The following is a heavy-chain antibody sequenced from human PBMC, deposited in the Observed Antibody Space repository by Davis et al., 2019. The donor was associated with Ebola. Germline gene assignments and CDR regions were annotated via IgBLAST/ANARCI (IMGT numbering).Heavy chain of an antibody. D-gene: IGHD5-12*01. V-gene: IGHV3-9*01. CDR2: ISWNSDSI. CDR1: GFTFEDYA. CDR3: VKAHTPIWATPGQN. J-gene: IGHJ4*02. Sequence: PGGSLRLSCAASGFTFEDYAMHWVRQAPGKGLEWVSGISWNSDSIEYAESVRGRFTISRDNAKNTLYLQMNSLRAEDTAFYYCVKAHTPIWATPGQNWGQGTLVTVSS.